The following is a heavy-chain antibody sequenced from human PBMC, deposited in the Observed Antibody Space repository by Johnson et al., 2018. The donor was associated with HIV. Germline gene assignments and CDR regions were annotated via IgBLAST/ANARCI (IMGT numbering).Heavy chain of an antibody. CDR3: ARDIVVVVAANDAFDI. V-gene: IGHV3-11*04. Sequence: QVQLVESGGGLVQPGRSLRLSCTASGFTFGDYAMSWFRQAPGKGLEWVSYISSSGSTIYYADSVKGRFTISRDNAKNSLYLQMNSLRAEDTAVYYCARDIVVVVAANDAFDIWGQGTMVTVSS. D-gene: IGHD2-15*01. CDR1: GFTFGDYA. J-gene: IGHJ3*02. CDR2: ISSSGSTI.